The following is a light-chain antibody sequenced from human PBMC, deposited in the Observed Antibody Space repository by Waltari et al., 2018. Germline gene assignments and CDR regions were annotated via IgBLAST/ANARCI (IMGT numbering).Light chain of an antibody. J-gene: IGLJ3*02. V-gene: IGLV2-11*01. CDR1: SRVVASHDC. CDR3: CSCAGTDTFWV. CDR2: DVS. Sequence: QSALTQPRSVSGSPGQSVTISCTGTSRVVASHDCVPWYQHHPGKAPKLMIYDVSERPSGVPDRFSGSQSGNTASLIISGLQADDEADYYCCSCAGTDTFWVFGGGTKLTVL.